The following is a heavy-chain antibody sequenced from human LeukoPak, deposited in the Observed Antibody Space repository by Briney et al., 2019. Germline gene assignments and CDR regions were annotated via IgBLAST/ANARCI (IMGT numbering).Heavy chain of an antibody. D-gene: IGHD2-15*01. CDR2: ISDDGSNK. V-gene: IGHV3-30*18. Sequence: GGSVSLSCAASVFSCSSYGMHWVRQAPGKALEYVVVISDDGSNKDYADSVKGRFTIPRHSSNNRLYLQMNSRRSDDTAVYYCSKLATTRFLNGYWGQGTLVTVSS. J-gene: IGHJ4*02. CDR3: SKLATTRFLNGY. CDR1: VFSCSSYG.